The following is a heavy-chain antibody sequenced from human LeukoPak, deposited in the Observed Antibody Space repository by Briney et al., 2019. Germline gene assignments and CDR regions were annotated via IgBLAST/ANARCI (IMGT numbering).Heavy chain of an antibody. CDR2: INPSGGST. CDR1: GYTFTSYY. D-gene: IGHD3-3*01. J-gene: IGHJ4*02. CDR3: ARDRPRGYYDFWSAWTPLXLDY. Sequence: ASVKVSCKASGYTFTSYYMHWVRQAPGQGLEWMGIINPSGGSTSYAQKFQGRVTMTRDTSTSTVYMELSSLRSDDTAVYYCARDRPRGYYDFWSAWTPLXLDYWGQGALVTVSS. V-gene: IGHV1-46*01.